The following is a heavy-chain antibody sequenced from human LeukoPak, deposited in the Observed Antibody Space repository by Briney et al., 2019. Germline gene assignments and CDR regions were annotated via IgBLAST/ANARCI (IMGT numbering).Heavy chain of an antibody. CDR3: ARIRAGGFDY. CDR2: ISYDGSTK. CDR1: GFTFSNYG. Sequence: GGSLRLSCAASGFTFSNYGMNWVRQAPGKGLEWVTFISYDGSTKYYADSAKGRFTISRDNSKNTLYLQMNSLRAEDTAVYHCARIRAGGFDYWGQGTLVTVSS. D-gene: IGHD2-8*02. V-gene: IGHV3-30*03. J-gene: IGHJ4*02.